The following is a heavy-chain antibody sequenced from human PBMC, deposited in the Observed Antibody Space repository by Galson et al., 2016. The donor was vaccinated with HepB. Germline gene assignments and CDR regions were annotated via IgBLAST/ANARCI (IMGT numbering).Heavy chain of an antibody. D-gene: IGHD3-16*01. CDR1: GFTFSSYA. Sequence: SLRPSCAASGFTFSSYALHWVRQAPGKGLEWVAVISYDGNNKYHADSVRGRFTVSRDSSKNMLYLQMNSLRTEDTAVYYCARNDDDYISGSYGYFDSWGRGTQVTVSS. CDR3: ARNDDDYISGSYGYFDS. V-gene: IGHV3-30-3*01. J-gene: IGHJ5*01. CDR2: ISYDGNNK.